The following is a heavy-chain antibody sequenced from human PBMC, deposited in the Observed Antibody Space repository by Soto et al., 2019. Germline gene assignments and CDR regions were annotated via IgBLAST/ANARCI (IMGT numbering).Heavy chain of an antibody. CDR2: IYTSASI. V-gene: IGHV4-4*07. Sequence: SETLSLTCSVSGADINTYSWTWIRQPAGKGLEWIGRIYTSASINYNPSLKGRVTLSVDTSTNQVSLRLASVTAADTAIYYCARDRGAGYNFYYGMDVWGQGTTVTVSS. CDR3: ARDRGAGYNFYYGMDV. J-gene: IGHJ6*02. D-gene: IGHD3-10*01. CDR1: GADINTYS.